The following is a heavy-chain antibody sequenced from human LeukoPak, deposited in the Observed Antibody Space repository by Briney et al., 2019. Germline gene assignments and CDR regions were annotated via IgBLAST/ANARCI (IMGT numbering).Heavy chain of an antibody. CDR1: GFTFTSSA. V-gene: IGHV1-58*02. CDR3: AAGHHGDQWESAFDI. CDR2: IVVGSGNT. Sequence: ASVKVSCKASGFTFTSSAMPWVRQARGQRLEWIGWIVVGSGNTNYAQKFQERVTITRDMSTSTAYMELSSLRSEDTAVYYCAAGHHGDQWESAFDIWGQGTMVTVSS. D-gene: IGHD4-17*01. J-gene: IGHJ3*02.